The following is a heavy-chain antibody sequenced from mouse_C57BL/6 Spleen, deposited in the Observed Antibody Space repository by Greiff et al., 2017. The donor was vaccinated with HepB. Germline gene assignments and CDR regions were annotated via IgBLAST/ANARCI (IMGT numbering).Heavy chain of an antibody. CDR1: GYTFTSYW. CDR2: IDPSDSYT. CDR3: ARGALITTVVADY. Sequence: QVQLQQPGAELVKPGASVKLSCKASGYTFTSYWMQWVKQRPGQGLEWIGEIDPSDSYTNYNQKFKGKATLTVDTSSSTAYMQLSSLTSEDAAVYYCARGALITTVVADYWGQGTTLTVSS. V-gene: IGHV1-50*01. D-gene: IGHD1-1*01. J-gene: IGHJ2*01.